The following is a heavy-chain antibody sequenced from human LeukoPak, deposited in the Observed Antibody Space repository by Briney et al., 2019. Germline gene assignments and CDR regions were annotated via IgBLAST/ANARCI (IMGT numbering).Heavy chain of an antibody. J-gene: IGHJ6*03. CDR1: GGSFSGYY. Sequence: PSETLSLTCAVYGGSFSGYYWSWIRQPPGKGLEWIGEINHSGSTNYNPSLKSRVTISVDTSKNQFSLKLSSVTAADTAVYCCANSQPIAARRPHYYYYYMDVWGKGTTVTVSS. V-gene: IGHV4-34*01. D-gene: IGHD6-6*01. CDR3: ANSQPIAARRPHYYYYYMDV. CDR2: INHSGST.